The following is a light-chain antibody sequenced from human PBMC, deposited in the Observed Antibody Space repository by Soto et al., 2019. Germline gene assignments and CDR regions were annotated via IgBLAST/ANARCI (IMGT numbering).Light chain of an antibody. CDR1: QSVSSS. V-gene: IGKV3-15*01. CDR3: QQYKNGWT. Sequence: EIVLTQSPGTLSLSPGERATLSCMASQSVSSSYLAWYQQKPGQAPRLLIYGASTRATGIPARFSGSGSGTEFTLTISSLQSEDFAVYYCQQYKNGWTFGQGTRLEIK. CDR2: GAS. J-gene: IGKJ5*01.